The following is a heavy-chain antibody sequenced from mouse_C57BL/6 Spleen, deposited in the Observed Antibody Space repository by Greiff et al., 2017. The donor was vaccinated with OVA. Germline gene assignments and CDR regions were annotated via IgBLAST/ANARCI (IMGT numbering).Heavy chain of an antibody. D-gene: IGHD1-1*01. V-gene: IGHV5-6*01. CDR2: ISSGGSYT. CDR1: GFTFSSYG. J-gene: IGHJ2*01. Sequence: EVQGVESGGDLVKPGGSLKLSCAASGFTFSSYGMSWVRQTPDKRLEWVATISSGGSYTYYPDSVKGRFTISRDNAKNTLYLQMSSLKSEDTAMYYCARQDPITTVVDYWGQGTTLTVSS. CDR3: ARQDPITTVVDY.